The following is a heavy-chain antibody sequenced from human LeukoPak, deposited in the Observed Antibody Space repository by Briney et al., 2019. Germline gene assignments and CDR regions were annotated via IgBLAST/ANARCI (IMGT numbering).Heavy chain of an antibody. CDR1: GGSISSYY. J-gene: IGHJ3*02. CDR2: IYYSGST. Sequence: SETLSLTCTVSGGSISSYYWSWIRQPPGKGLEWIGYIYYSGSTNYNPSLKSRVTILVDTSKNQFSLKLSSVTAADTAVYYCARGLLDGYTHPAAFDIWGQGTMVTVSS. CDR3: ARGLLDGYTHPAAFDI. D-gene: IGHD5-24*01. V-gene: IGHV4-59*01.